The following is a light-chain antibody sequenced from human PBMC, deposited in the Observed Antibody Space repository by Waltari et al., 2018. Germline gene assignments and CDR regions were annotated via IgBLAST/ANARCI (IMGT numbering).Light chain of an antibody. V-gene: IGKV1-39*01. CDR1: QFSSIY. CDR2: TAS. CDR3: QQTFRTPQT. Sequence: DIQMTQSPSSLSASIGDRVTITCRASQFSSIYVNCYQQKPGSAPHVLISTASTLQSGVPSRFSGSGAGTDFTLTISSLQPEDFATYFCQQTFRTPQTFGQGTKVEI. J-gene: IGKJ1*01.